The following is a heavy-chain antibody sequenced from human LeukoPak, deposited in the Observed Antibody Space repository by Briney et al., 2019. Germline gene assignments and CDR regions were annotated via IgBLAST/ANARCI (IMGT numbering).Heavy chain of an antibody. CDR1: GYTFTSYG. V-gene: IGHV1-18*01. J-gene: IGHJ4*02. CDR2: ISAYNGNT. Sequence: GASVKVSCKASGYTFTSYGISWVRQAPGQGLEWMGWISAYNGNTNYAQKLQGRVTMTTGTSTSTAYMELRSLRSDDTAVYYCARIYDSSGYYFPPLFDYWGQGTLVTVSS. D-gene: IGHD3-22*01. CDR3: ARIYDSSGYYFPPLFDY.